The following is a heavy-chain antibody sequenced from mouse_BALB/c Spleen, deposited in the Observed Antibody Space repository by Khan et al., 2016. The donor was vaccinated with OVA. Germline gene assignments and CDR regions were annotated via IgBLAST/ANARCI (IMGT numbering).Heavy chain of an antibody. CDR1: GYTFTSYW. CDR3: ARIKKIVATYFDY. J-gene: IGHJ2*01. CDR2: TNPTNGRT. D-gene: IGHD1-1*01. V-gene: IGHV1S81*02. Sequence: VQLQQSGAELVKAGASVKMSCKASGYTFTSYWMHWVKQRLGQGLEWFAETNPTNGRTYYNEKFKSKATLTVDKSSSTAYMLLSGPTFEDSAVYDCARIKKIVATYFDYWGQGNTLTVSS.